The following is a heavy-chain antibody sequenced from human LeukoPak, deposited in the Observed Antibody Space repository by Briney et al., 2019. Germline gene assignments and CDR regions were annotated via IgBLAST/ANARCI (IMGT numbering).Heavy chain of an antibody. D-gene: IGHD6-19*01. CDR1: GGSFSGYY. J-gene: IGHJ5*02. CDR2: INHSGST. CDR3: ARVLYSSGWYSNWFDP. Sequence: PSETLSLTCAVYGGSFSGYYWSWIRQPPGKGLEWIGEINHSGSTNYNPSLKSRVTISVDTSKNQFSLKLSSVTAADTAVYYCARVLYSSGWYSNWFDPWGQGTLVTVSS. V-gene: IGHV4-34*01.